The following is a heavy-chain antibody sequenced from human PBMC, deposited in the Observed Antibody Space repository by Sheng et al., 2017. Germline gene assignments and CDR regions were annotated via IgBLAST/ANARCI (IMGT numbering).Heavy chain of an antibody. J-gene: IGHJ4*02. Sequence: EVQLVESGGGLVQAGGSLRLSCAASGFTFNSYAMSWVRQAPGKGLEWVSGISGSGGSTYYADSVKGRFTISRDNSKNTLYLQMNSLRAEDTAVYFCAKDRYYYDSSGYYYRVFFDYWGQGTLVTVSS. CDR3: AKDRYYYDSSGYYYRVFFDY. D-gene: IGHD3-22*01. CDR2: ISGSGGST. V-gene: IGHV3-23*04. CDR1: GFTFNSYA.